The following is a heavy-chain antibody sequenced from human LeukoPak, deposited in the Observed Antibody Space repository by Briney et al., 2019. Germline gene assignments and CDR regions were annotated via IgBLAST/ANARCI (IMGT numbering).Heavy chain of an antibody. CDR2: IASDGSST. Sequence: GGSLRLSCAASGFTFSSYWMNWVRQAPGKGLVWVSRIASDGSSTTYADSVKGRFSISRDNAENTLYLQMNSLRVEDTAVYYCARGRPHGNDYWGQGTLVTDSS. J-gene: IGHJ4*02. CDR3: ARGRPHGNDY. CDR1: GFTFSSYW. D-gene: IGHD4-23*01. V-gene: IGHV3-74*01.